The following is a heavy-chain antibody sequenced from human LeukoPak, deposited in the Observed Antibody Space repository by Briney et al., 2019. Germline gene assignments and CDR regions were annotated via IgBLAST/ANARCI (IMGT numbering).Heavy chain of an antibody. Sequence: GGSLRLSCAASGFTFSSYAMHWVRQAPGKGLEWVAVISYDGSNKYYADSVKGRFTISRDNSKNTLYLQMNTLRAEDTAVYFCARATPGVNSFDSSGIDYWAQGTLVTVFS. D-gene: IGHD3-22*01. J-gene: IGHJ4*02. V-gene: IGHV3-30-3*01. CDR1: GFTFSSYA. CDR2: ISYDGSNK. CDR3: ARATPGVNSFDSSGIDY.